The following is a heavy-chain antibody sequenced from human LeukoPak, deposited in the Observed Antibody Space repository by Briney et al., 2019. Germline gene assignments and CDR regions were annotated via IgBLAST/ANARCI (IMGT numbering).Heavy chain of an antibody. CDR2: IYHSGST. CDR1: GYSISSGYY. D-gene: IGHD3-9*01. CDR3: ARDYDILTGWFDP. J-gene: IGHJ5*02. Sequence: PSETLSLTCTVSGYSISSGYYWGWIRQPPGKGLEWIGSIYHSGSTYYNPSLKSRVTISVDTSKNQFSLKLSSVTAADTAVYYCARDYDILTGWFDPWGQGTLVTVSS. V-gene: IGHV4-38-2*02.